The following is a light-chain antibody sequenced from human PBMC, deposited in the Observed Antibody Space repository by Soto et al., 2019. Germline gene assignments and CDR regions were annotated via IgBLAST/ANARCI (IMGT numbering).Light chain of an antibody. J-gene: IGKJ1*01. CDR2: RAS. Sequence: EIVMTQSPATLSVFPGERATLSCRASQSGSSNLAWYQQKPGQAPRLLIYRASTRATGIPARFSGSGSGTEFTLTISSLQSEDFAVYYCQHYNSWPPWTFGQGTKVEIK. CDR1: QSGSSN. CDR3: QHYNSWPPWT. V-gene: IGKV3-15*01.